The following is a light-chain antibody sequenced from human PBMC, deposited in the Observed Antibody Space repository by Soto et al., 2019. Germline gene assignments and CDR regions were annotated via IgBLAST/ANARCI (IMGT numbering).Light chain of an antibody. CDR2: GAS. CDR1: QSVSSN. Sequence: EIVMTRSPATLSVSPGERATLSCRASQSVSSNLAWYQQKPGQAPRLLIYGASTRATGIPARFSGSGSGTECTLTISSLQSEDFAVYYCQQYNNWYTFGQGTKLEIK. CDR3: QQYNNWYT. J-gene: IGKJ2*01. V-gene: IGKV3-15*01.